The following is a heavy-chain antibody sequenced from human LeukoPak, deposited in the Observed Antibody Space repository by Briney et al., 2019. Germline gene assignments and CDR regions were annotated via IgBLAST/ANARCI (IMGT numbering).Heavy chain of an antibody. CDR2: ISGSGGNT. V-gene: IGHV3-23*01. D-gene: IGHD3-9*01. J-gene: IGHJ4*02. CDR1: GFTFSSYA. CDR3: AKGVDPFDY. Sequence: SGGSLRLSCAASGFTFSSYAMSWVRQAPGKGLEWVSLISGSGGNTYYADSVKGRFTISRDNSKNTLYLQMNTLRAEDTAVYYCAKGVDPFDYWGQGTLVTVSS.